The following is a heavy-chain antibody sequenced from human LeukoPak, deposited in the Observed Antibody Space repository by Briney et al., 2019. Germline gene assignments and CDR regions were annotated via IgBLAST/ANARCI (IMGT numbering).Heavy chain of an antibody. CDR3: ARAYKDRSLAGKKEFFQH. Sequence: GGSLRLSCAASGFTFDNYAMNWVRQVPGKGLEWISFISWNSGTIGYADSVKGRFTISRDNANNFLYLQMNSLRAEDTALYYCARAYKDRSLAGKKEFFQHWGQGTLVTVSS. V-gene: IGHV3-9*01. D-gene: IGHD6-19*01. CDR1: GFTFDNYA. J-gene: IGHJ1*01. CDR2: ISWNSGTI.